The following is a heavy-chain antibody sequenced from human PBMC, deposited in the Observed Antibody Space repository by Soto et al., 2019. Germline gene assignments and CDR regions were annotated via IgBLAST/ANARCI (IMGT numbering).Heavy chain of an antibody. CDR2: INHSGST. D-gene: IGHD5-18*01. CDR3: ARGQRGYSYGGYRYFDY. J-gene: IGHJ4*02. Sequence: QVQLQQWGAGLLKPSETLSLTCAVYGGSFSGYYWSWIRQPPGKGLEWIGEINHSGSTNYNPSLKSRVTISVDTSKNQFSLKLSSVTAADTAVYYCARGQRGYSYGGYRYFDYWGQGTLVTVSS. V-gene: IGHV4-34*01. CDR1: GGSFSGYY.